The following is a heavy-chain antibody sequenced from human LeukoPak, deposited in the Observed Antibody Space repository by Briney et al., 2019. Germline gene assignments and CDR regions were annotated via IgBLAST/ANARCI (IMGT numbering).Heavy chain of an antibody. D-gene: IGHD3-3*01. CDR1: GGSISSYY. V-gene: IGHV4-59*12. Sequence: PSETLSLTCTVSGGSISSYYWSWIRQPPGKGLEWIGYIYYSGSTNYNPSLKSRVTISVDTSKNQFSLKLSSVTAADTAVYYCARGPQVPVFGVVKVTHWFDPRGQGTLVTVSS. J-gene: IGHJ5*02. CDR3: ARGPQVPVFGVVKVTHWFDP. CDR2: IYYSGST.